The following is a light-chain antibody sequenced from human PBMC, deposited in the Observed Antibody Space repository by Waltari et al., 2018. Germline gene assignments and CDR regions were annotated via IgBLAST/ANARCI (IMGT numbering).Light chain of an antibody. CDR1: QPVGSTY. CDR3: QQYGSSPRT. CDR2: AAS. Sequence: EIVLTQSPGTLSLSPGERATLSCRASQPVGSTYLAWYQQKPGQAPRLLSYAASVRATGIPDRFSGSGSGTDFTLTITRLEPEDCAVYYCQQYGSSPRTFGQGTKVESK. V-gene: IGKV3-20*01. J-gene: IGKJ2*01.